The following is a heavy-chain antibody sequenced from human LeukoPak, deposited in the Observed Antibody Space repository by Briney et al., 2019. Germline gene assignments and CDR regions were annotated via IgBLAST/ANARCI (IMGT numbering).Heavy chain of an antibody. CDR2: IKKDGSEK. CDR1: GFTFTSYW. CDR3: ARDLSGVTGYAYGRGIDY. V-gene: IGHV3-7*01. Sequence: GGSLRLSCGAPGFTFTSYWMSWVRQAPGKGLEWVANIKKDGSEKYYVDSVKGRFTITRDNAKTPLYLQMNSLRAEETAVYYCARDLSGVTGYAYGRGIDYWGEGTLVTVSS. J-gene: IGHJ4*02. D-gene: IGHD1-26*01.